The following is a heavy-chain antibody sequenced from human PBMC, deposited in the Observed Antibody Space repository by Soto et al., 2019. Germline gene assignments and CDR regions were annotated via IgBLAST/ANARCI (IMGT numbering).Heavy chain of an antibody. J-gene: IGHJ4*02. Sequence: SETLSLTCAVSGGSISSSSYYWGWIRQPPGKGLEWIGSIYYSGSTYYNPSLKSRVTISVDTSKNQFSLKLSSVTAADTAVYYCARLRDRLARIRGYSYGDSYWGQGTLVTVSS. V-gene: IGHV4-39*01. D-gene: IGHD5-18*01. CDR3: ARLRDRLARIRGYSYGDSY. CDR2: IYYSGST. CDR1: GGSISSSSYY.